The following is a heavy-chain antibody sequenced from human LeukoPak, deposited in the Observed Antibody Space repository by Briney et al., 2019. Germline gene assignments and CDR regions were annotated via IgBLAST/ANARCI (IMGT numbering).Heavy chain of an antibody. CDR1: GGSFSGYY. CDR2: IAHSGST. J-gene: IGHJ5*02. CDR3: ARGGVVVPPAIEHNWFDP. V-gene: IGHV4-34*01. Sequence: SETLSLTCAVYGGSFSGYYWSWIRQPPGRGLEWIGEIAHSGSTKYNPSLKSRVTISVDASKNQFSLKLTSVTAADTAVYYCARGGVVVPPAIEHNWFDPWGQGTLVTVSS. D-gene: IGHD2-2*01.